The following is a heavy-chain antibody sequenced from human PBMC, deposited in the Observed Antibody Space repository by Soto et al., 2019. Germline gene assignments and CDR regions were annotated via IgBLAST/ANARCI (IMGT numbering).Heavy chain of an antibody. J-gene: IGHJ4*02. D-gene: IGHD3-16*01. Sequence: GGSLGLSCVASGFTFSSYAMTWVRQAPGKGLEWVSAISGGDGSPSYADSVKGRFTISRDNSKNTLYLHMNSLRADDTAAYYCAKWHTYNYDSLALSGFDCWGQGTQVTVSS. CDR1: GFTFSSYA. CDR2: ISGGDGSP. V-gene: IGHV3-23*01. CDR3: AKWHTYNYDSLALSGFDC.